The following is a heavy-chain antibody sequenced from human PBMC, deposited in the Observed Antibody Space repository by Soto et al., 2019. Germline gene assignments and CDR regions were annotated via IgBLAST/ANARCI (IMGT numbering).Heavy chain of an antibody. CDR2: IKSDPSTI. V-gene: IGHV3-74*03. CDR1: GFTFSSYW. Sequence: EVQLVESGGGLVQPGGSLRLSCAASGFTFSSYWMHWVRQVPGKGLVWVSRIKSDPSTIMYADSVKGRFTISRDNAKNTLHLQVNGLRLEDTAVYYCVRGGSANYYGLFGSWGQGTQVTVSS. J-gene: IGHJ4*02. D-gene: IGHD1-26*01. CDR3: VRGGSANYYGLFGS.